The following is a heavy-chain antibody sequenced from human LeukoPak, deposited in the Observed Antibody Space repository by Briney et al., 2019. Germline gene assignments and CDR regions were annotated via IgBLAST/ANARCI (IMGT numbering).Heavy chain of an antibody. Sequence: SETLSLTCTVSGGSISSSSYYWGWIRQPPGKGLEWIGSIYYSGSTYYNPSLKSRVTISVDTYKNQFSLKLSSVTAADTAVYYCARVDRRAGRIDPWGQGTLVTVSS. V-gene: IGHV4-39*07. CDR1: GGSISSSSYY. CDR3: ARVDRRAGRIDP. J-gene: IGHJ5*02. CDR2: IYYSGST. D-gene: IGHD2-15*01.